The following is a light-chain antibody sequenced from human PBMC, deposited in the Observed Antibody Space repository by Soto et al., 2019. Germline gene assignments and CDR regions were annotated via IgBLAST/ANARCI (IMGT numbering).Light chain of an antibody. CDR1: QSVSSSY. Sequence: EIVLTQSPGTLSFSPGERATLSCRASQSVSSSYLAWYQQKPGQAPRLLSYGASSRATGIPDRFSGSGSGTDFTLTISRLEPEDFAVYYFQQDGSSTPTFGQGTKLEIK. J-gene: IGKJ2*01. V-gene: IGKV3-20*01. CDR2: GAS. CDR3: QQDGSSTPT.